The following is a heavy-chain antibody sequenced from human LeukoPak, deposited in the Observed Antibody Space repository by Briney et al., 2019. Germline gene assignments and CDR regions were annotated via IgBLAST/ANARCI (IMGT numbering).Heavy chain of an antibody. Sequence: PGGSLRLSCAASRFTVSTNYMTWVRQSPGKGLEWVSVMYTLGDTYYADSVKGRFTISRDNSKNTLYLQMNSLRAEDTAVYYCARNGGILTGYYDYWGQGTLVTVSS. CDR2: MYTLGDT. CDR1: RFTVSTNY. D-gene: IGHD3-9*01. V-gene: IGHV3-66*01. J-gene: IGHJ4*02. CDR3: ARNGGILTGYYDY.